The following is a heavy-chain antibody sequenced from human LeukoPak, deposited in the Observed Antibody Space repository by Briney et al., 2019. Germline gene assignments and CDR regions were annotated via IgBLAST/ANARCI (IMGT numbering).Heavy chain of an antibody. CDR3: TTGDGWNPN. Sequence: GGSLRLSCAASGFAFSSYWMTWVRQSSGRGLEWVGRIKSKTDGGTTDYAAPVKGRFTISRDDSKNTLFLQMNSLKTEDTAVYYCTTGDGWNPNWGQGTLVTVSA. D-gene: IGHD1-1*01. V-gene: IGHV3-15*01. CDR2: IKSKTDGGTT. CDR1: GFAFSSYW. J-gene: IGHJ4*02.